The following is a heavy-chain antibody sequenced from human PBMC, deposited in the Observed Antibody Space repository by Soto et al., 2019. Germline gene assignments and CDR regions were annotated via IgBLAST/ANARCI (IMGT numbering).Heavy chain of an antibody. CDR3: AREIFYYDSSGPPIGLFDY. Sequence: VASVKVSCKASGGTFSSYAISWVRQAPGQGLEWMGGIIPIFGTANYAQKFQGRVTITADESTSTAYMDLSSLRSEDTAVYYCAREIFYYDSSGPPIGLFDYWGQGTLVTVSS. V-gene: IGHV1-69*13. D-gene: IGHD3-22*01. CDR1: GGTFSSYA. J-gene: IGHJ4*02. CDR2: IIPIFGTA.